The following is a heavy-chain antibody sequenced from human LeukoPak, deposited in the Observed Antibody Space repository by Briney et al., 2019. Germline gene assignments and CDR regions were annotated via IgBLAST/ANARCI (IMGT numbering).Heavy chain of an antibody. CDR1: DGSIIIYY. Sequence: PSETLSLTCTVSDGSIIIYYWSWIRQPPGKGLEWIGYVYSSGNTNYSPSLKGRAIISADTSKNQFSLKLTSVTAADTAVYYCVRDRELTYWGQGILVTVSS. CDR3: VRDRELTY. V-gene: IGHV4-4*08. CDR2: VYSSGNT. J-gene: IGHJ4*02. D-gene: IGHD3-10*01.